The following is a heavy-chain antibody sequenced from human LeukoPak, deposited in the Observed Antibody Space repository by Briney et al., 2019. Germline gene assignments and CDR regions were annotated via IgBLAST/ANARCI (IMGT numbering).Heavy chain of an antibody. CDR1: GYSISSGYY. CDR2: IYHSGST. J-gene: IGHJ5*02. D-gene: IGHD6-19*01. Sequence: SETLSLTCAVSGYSISSGYYWGWIRQPPGKGLEWIGSIYHSGSTYYNPSLKSRVTISVDTSKNQFSLKLSSVTAADTAVYYCARHIAVAALGFDPWGQGTLVTVYS. CDR3: ARHIAVAALGFDP. V-gene: IGHV4-38-2*01.